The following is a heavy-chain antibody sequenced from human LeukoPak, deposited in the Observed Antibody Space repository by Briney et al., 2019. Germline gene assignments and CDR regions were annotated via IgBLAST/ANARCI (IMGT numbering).Heavy chain of an antibody. CDR2: IYTSGST. Sequence: SETLSRTRTATGGSISSGSYYWSWIRQPAGKVLEWFGRIYTSGSTNYNPSLKSRVTTSVDTSKNQFSLKLSSVTAADTAVYYCARTSGLGVVDYWGQGTLVTVSS. CDR3: ARTSGLGVVDY. D-gene: IGHD3/OR15-3a*01. V-gene: IGHV4-61*02. J-gene: IGHJ4*02. CDR1: GGSISSGSYY.